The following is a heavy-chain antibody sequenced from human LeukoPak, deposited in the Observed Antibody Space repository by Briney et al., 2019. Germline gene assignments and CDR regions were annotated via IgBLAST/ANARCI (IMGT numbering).Heavy chain of an antibody. CDR1: GWSFSGYY. D-gene: IGHD2-21*02. V-gene: IGHV4-34*01. CDR3: ARGRLTYYYNYYYMDV. CDR2: INHSGST. Sequence: PSETLSLTCAVSGWSFSGYYWSWIRQPPGKGLEWMGEINHSGSTNYNPSLKSRVTISVDTSKNQFSLKLSSVTAADTAVYYCARGRLTYYYNYYYMDVWGKGTTVTVSS. J-gene: IGHJ6*03.